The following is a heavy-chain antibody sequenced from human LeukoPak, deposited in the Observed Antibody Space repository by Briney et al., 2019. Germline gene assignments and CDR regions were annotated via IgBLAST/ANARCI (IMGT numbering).Heavy chain of an antibody. Sequence: SETLSLTCTVSGGSVSSGSYYWSWIRQPPGKGLEWIGHIYYSGSTNYNPSLKSRVTISVDTSKNQFSLKLSSVTAADTAVYYCARDWVVPAAMPLYYYYGMDVWGQGTTVTVSS. CDR1: GGSVSSGSYY. D-gene: IGHD2-2*01. CDR3: ARDWVVPAAMPLYYYYGMDV. J-gene: IGHJ6*02. V-gene: IGHV4-61*01. CDR2: IYYSGST.